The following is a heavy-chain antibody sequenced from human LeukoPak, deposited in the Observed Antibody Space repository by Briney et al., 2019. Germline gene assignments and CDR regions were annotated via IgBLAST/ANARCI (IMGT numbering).Heavy chain of an antibody. CDR2: IKSKTDGGTT. V-gene: IGHV3-15*01. CDR1: GFTFSNAW. J-gene: IGHJ4*02. Sequence: GGSLRLSCAASGFTFSNAWMTWVRQAPGKGLEWVGRIKSKTDGGTTDYAAPVKGRFTISRDDSKNTLYLQMNSLKTEDTAVYYCTLKAVTANGYFDYWGQGTLVTVSS. CDR3: TLKAVTANGYFDY. D-gene: IGHD2-21*02.